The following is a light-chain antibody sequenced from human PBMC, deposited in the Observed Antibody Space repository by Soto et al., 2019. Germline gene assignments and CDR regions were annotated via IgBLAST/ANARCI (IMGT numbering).Light chain of an antibody. CDR2: DAS. CDR1: QSVGKY. CDR3: QQRGNRPPWT. J-gene: IGKJ1*01. Sequence: EIVLTQSPGTLSLYPGERATLSCRASQSVGKYLVWYQQKPGQAPRLLIYDASNRATGIPARFSGSGSGTDFTLTISSLEPEDFAVYYCQQRGNRPPWTFGQGTKVDIK. V-gene: IGKV3-11*01.